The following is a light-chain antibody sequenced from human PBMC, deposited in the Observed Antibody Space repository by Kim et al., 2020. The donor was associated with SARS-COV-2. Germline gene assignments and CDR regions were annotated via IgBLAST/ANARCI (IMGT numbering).Light chain of an antibody. CDR2: AAS. V-gene: IGKV1-27*01. Sequence: ASVGDRVTITCRASQGISNYLAWYQQKPGKVPKLLIYAASALQSGVPSRFSGSGSGTDFTLTISSLQPEDVAIYYCQKYNSAPRTFGQGTKVDIK. CDR1: QGISNY. CDR3: QKYNSAPRT. J-gene: IGKJ1*01.